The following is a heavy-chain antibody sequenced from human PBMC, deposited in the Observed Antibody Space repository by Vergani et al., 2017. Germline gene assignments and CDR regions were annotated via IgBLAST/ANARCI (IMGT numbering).Heavy chain of an antibody. Sequence: EVQLVQSGAEVKKPGESLKISCKGSGYSFTSYWIGWVRQMPGKGLEWMGRIDPSDSYTNYSPSFQGHVTISADKSISTAYLQWSSLKASDTAMYYCARQWELPNSHLDYWGQGTLVTVSS. CDR2: IDPSDSYT. J-gene: IGHJ4*02. CDR3: ARQWELPNSHLDY. D-gene: IGHD1-26*01. V-gene: IGHV5-10-1*01. CDR1: GYSFTSYW.